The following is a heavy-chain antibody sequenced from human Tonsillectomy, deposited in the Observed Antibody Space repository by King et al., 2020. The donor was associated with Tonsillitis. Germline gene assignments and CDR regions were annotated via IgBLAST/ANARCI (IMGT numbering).Heavy chain of an antibody. CDR3: ARVPYRRSSWFDP. V-gene: IGHV4-34*01. CDR2: INHSGST. D-gene: IGHD1-26*01. J-gene: IGHJ5*02. CDR1: GGSFSGYY. Sequence: VQLPQWGAGLLKPSETLSLTCAVYGGSFSGYYWSWIRQPPGKGLEWIGEINHSGSTNYNPSLKSRVTISVDTSKNQFSLKVSSVTAADTAVYYCARVPYRRSSWFDPWGQGTLVTVSS.